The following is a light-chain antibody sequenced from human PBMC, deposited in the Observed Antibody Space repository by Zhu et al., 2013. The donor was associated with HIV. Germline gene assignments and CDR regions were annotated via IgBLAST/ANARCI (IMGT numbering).Light chain of an antibody. Sequence: EVVLTQSPGTLSLSAGERATLSCRASENVFSDLLAWFQQKAGQAPRLLIYAASRRATGVPDRFSGSGSGTDFTLTISRLEPEDFAVYYCQQRSNWPPFTFGPGTKVDIK. CDR2: AAS. J-gene: IGKJ3*01. CDR1: ENVFSDL. V-gene: IGKV3D-20*02. CDR3: QQRSNWPPFT.